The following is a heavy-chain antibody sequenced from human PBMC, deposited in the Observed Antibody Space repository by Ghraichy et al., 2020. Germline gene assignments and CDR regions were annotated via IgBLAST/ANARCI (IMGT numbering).Heavy chain of an antibody. Sequence: GESLNISCAASGFTFSDYYMSWIRQAPGKGLEWVSYITNSSSYTSYADSVKGRFTISRDNAKNSLYLQMNSLRAEDTAVYYCARGSGSYDYWGQGTLVTVSS. CDR2: ITNSSSYT. CDR1: GFTFSDYY. V-gene: IGHV3-11*06. D-gene: IGHD3-10*01. CDR3: ARGSGSYDY. J-gene: IGHJ4*02.